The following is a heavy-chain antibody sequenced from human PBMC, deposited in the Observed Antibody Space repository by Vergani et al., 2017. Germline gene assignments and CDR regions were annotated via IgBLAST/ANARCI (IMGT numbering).Heavy chain of an antibody. J-gene: IGHJ3*02. CDR2: IYGGGST. CDR1: GFTVSSNY. CDR3: AMAALGDGYNNGDDAFDI. Sequence: EVQLVETGGGLIQPGGSLRLSCAASGFTVSSNYMSWVRQAPGKGLEWVSVIYGGGSTYYADSVKGRFTISRDNSKNTLYLQMNSLRAEDTAVYYCAMAALGDGYNNGDDAFDIWGQGTMVTVSS. D-gene: IGHD5-24*01. V-gene: IGHV3-53*02.